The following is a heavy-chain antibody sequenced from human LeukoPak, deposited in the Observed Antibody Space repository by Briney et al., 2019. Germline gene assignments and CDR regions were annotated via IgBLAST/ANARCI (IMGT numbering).Heavy chain of an antibody. CDR1: GYTFTKYA. D-gene: IGHD6-19*01. CDR2: INTNTGNP. V-gene: IGHV7-4-1*02. CDR3: AREEVGSSSDWGN. Sequence: ASVKVSCKASGYTFTKYAMNWVRLAPGQGLEWMGWINTNTGNPTYAQGFTGRFVFSLDTSVSTAYLQISSLKTEDTAVYYCAREEVGSSSDWGNWGQGTLVTVSS. J-gene: IGHJ4*02.